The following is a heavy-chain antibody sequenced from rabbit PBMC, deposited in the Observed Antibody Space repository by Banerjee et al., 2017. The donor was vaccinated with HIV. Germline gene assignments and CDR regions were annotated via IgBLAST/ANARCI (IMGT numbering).Heavy chain of an antibody. CDR1: GLSFSSSYW. CDR2: IDTSDSST. J-gene: IGHJ4*01. Sequence: QSLEESGGDLVKPGASLTLTCTASGLSFSSSYWICWVRQAPGKGLEYIGCIDTSDSSTDYASWAKGRFTISKTSSTTVTLQMTSLTAADTATYFCARSSSGDYRFDLWGPGTLVTVS. V-gene: IGHV1S40*01. CDR3: ARSSSGDYRFDL. D-gene: IGHD1-1*01.